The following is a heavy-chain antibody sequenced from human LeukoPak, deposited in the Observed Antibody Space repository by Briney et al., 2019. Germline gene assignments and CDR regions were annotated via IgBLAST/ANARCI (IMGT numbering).Heavy chain of an antibody. Sequence: QPGGSLRLSCAASGFTFNNYAMSWVRQAPGKGLEWVSAISGSGGSTYYADPLKGRFTISRDNSKNTLYLQMNSLRAEDTALYYCAKDGIGGIYYDSSGYFDYWGQGTLVTVSS. CDR1: GFTFNNYA. D-gene: IGHD3-22*01. CDR2: ISGSGGST. J-gene: IGHJ4*02. V-gene: IGHV3-23*01. CDR3: AKDGIGGIYYDSSGYFDY.